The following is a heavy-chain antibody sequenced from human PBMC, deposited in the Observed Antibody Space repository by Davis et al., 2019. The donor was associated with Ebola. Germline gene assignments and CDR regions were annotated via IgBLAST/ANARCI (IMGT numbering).Heavy chain of an antibody. Sequence: ASVKVSCKASGYTFTSYSVHWVRQAPGQGLEWMGIVNPSGGSSSYAQKFQGRVTMTRDTSTSTVYMQLSSLRSEDTAVYYCARLEYSSSGNYWGQGTLVTVAS. D-gene: IGHD6-6*01. CDR1: GYTFTSYS. V-gene: IGHV1-46*01. CDR3: ARLEYSSSGNY. J-gene: IGHJ4*02. CDR2: VNPSGGSS.